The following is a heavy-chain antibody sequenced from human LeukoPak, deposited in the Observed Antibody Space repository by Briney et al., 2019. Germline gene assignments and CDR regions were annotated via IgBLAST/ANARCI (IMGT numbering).Heavy chain of an antibody. CDR2: IYSGGST. CDR1: GFTVSSNY. V-gene: IGHV3-66*01. J-gene: IGHJ6*02. CDR3: ARASGLRDSGYDLFRYYYGMDV. Sequence: KAGGSLRLSCAASGFTVSSNYMSWVRQAPGKGLEWVSVIYSGGSTYYADSVKGRFTISRDNSKNTLYLQMNSLRAEDTAVYYCARASGLRDSGYDLFRYYYGMDVWGQGTTVTVSS. D-gene: IGHD5-12*01.